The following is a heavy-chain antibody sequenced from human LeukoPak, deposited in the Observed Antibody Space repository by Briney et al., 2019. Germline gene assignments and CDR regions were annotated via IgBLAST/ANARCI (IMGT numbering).Heavy chain of an antibody. J-gene: IGHJ3*02. Sequence: GGSLRLSCAASGFTFSDCYTSWIRQAPGKGPEWVSSITSGRTTYYADSVKGRFTISNDNAKKSLYLQMNSLRAEDTAVYYCARARRPKWERDGYTSKESAFDIWGQGTMVTVS. V-gene: IGHV3-69-1*01. CDR3: ARARRPKWERDGYTSKESAFDI. CDR1: GFTFSDCY. CDR2: ITSGRTT. D-gene: IGHD5-24*01.